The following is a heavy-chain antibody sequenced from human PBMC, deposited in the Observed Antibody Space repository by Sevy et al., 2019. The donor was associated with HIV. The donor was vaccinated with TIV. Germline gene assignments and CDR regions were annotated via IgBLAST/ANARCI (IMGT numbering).Heavy chain of an antibody. CDR1: GYTLTELS. D-gene: IGHD4-17*01. V-gene: IGHV1-24*01. CDR2: FDPEDGET. Sequence: ASVKVSCKVSGYTLTELSMHWVRQAPGKGLEWMGGFDPEDGETVYAQKFQGRVTMTEDTSTDTAYMELSSLRSEDTAVYYCPTDTDYGGNSGDFWGQGTLVTVSS. CDR3: PTDTDYGGNSGDF. J-gene: IGHJ4*02.